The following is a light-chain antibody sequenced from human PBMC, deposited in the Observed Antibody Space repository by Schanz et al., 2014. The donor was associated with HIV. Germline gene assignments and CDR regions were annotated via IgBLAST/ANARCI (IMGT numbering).Light chain of an antibody. Sequence: QSVLTQPPSVSGAPGQRVTISCTGSSSNIGAGYDVHWYQQLPGTAPKLLIYGNSNRPSGVPDRFSGSKFGQSATLAIIGLQAGDEADYYCGAWDSGRRAVVFGGGTKLTVL. CDR2: GNS. V-gene: IGLV1-40*01. CDR1: SSNIGAGYD. J-gene: IGLJ2*01. CDR3: GAWDSGRRAVV.